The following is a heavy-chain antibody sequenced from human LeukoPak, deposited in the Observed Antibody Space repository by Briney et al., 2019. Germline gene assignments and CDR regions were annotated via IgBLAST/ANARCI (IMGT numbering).Heavy chain of an antibody. Sequence: SQTLSLTCTVSGGSINSGSYYWSWIRQPAAKGLEWTGRIYTSGSTNYNPSLKSRVTISVDTSKNQFSLKLSSVTAADTAVYYCARVLSGSYYGVDYWGQGTLVTVSS. CDR1: GGSINSGSYY. CDR2: IYTSGST. D-gene: IGHD1-26*01. CDR3: ARVLSGSYYGVDY. J-gene: IGHJ4*02. V-gene: IGHV4-61*02.